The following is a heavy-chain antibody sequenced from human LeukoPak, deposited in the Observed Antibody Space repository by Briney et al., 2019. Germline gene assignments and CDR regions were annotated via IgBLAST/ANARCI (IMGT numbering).Heavy chain of an antibody. CDR3: ASSRGYSYGYYYYYYMDV. CDR1: GGSFSGYY. J-gene: IGHJ6*03. D-gene: IGHD5-18*01. V-gene: IGHV4-34*01. Sequence: SETLSLTCAVYGGSFSGYYWSWIRQPPGKGLEWIGEINHSGSTNYNPSLKSRVTISVDKSKNQFSLKLSSVTAADTAVYYCASSRGYSYGYYYYYYMDVWGKGITVTVSS. CDR2: INHSGST.